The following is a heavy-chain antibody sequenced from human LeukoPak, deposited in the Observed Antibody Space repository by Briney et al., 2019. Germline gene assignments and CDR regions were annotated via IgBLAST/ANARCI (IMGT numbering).Heavy chain of an antibody. J-gene: IGHJ4*02. D-gene: IGHD3-3*01. CDR1: GFTFSRYG. CDR2: IYYSGST. Sequence: PGGSLRLSCAASGFTFSRYGMHWVRQPPGKGLEWIGSIYYSGSTYYNPSLKSRVIISVDTSKNQFSLMLSSVTAADTAVYYCAGLNFWSGYYWDYWGQGTLVTVSS. CDR3: AGLNFWSGYYWDY. V-gene: IGHV4-39*01.